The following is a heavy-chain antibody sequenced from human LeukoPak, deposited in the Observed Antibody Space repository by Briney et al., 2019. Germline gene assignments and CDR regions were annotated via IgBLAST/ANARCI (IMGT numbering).Heavy chain of an antibody. D-gene: IGHD2-2*01. Sequence: GASVNVSCKASGYTFTIYGISGVRQAPGQGLEWMGWISAYNGNTNYAQKLQGRVTMTTDTCTSTAYMELRSLRSDDTGVYYCARAPQVGCSSTSCHPNYYYYMDVWGKGTTVTVSS. CDR2: ISAYNGNT. CDR3: ARAPQVGCSSTSCHPNYYYYMDV. V-gene: IGHV1-18*01. J-gene: IGHJ6*03. CDR1: GYTFTIYG.